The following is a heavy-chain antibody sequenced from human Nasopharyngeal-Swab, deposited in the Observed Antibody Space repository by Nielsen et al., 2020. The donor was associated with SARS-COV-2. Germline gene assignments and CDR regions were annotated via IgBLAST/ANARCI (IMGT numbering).Heavy chain of an antibody. V-gene: IGHV3-11*04. D-gene: IGHD1-1*01. CDR1: GFTFSDYY. CDR3: ASSQAYNWNDSDAFDI. J-gene: IGHJ3*02. CDR2: ISSSGSTI. Sequence: GESLKISCVASGFTFSDYYMSWIRQAPGKGLEWVSYISSSGSTIYYADSVKGRFTISRDNAKNSLYLQMNSLRAEDTAVYYCASSQAYNWNDSDAFDIWGQGTMVT.